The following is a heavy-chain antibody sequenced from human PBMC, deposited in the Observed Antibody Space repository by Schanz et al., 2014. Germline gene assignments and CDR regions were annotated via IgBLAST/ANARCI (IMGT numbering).Heavy chain of an antibody. CDR2: VHSSGST. CDR1: GGSIRGYY. CDR3: ARHLPGGYNNHGWFDP. J-gene: IGHJ5*02. D-gene: IGHD4-4*01. V-gene: IGHV4-59*08. Sequence: QVQLQESGPGLVKPSETLSLTCTVSGGSIRGYYCSWIRQPPGKGLEWIGYVHSSGSTNYNSSLKRQVTISVDPSKTQFSLMLSSVTAADTAVYYCARHLPGGYNNHGWFDPWGQGTLVTVSS.